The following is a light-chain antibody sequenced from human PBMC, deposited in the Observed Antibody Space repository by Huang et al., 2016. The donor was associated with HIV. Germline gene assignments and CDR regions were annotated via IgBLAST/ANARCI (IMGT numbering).Light chain of an antibody. V-gene: IGKV1-39*01. CDR3: QQSYTGPRYT. J-gene: IGKJ2*01. Sequence: DIQMTQSPSSLSASVGDTVTITCRAGQSISRYLNWYQQKPGKAPTLLIYAASTVQSGVPGRFTGSGSGTDFTLTITNPQPDDSATYYCQQSYTGPRYTFGQGTKLEI. CDR2: AAS. CDR1: QSISRY.